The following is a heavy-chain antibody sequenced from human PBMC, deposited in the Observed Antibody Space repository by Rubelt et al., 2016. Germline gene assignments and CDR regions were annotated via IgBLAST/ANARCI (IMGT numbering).Heavy chain of an antibody. Sequence: QVQLVQSGAEVKKPGASVKVSCKVSGYTLTELSMHWVRQAPGKGLEWMGGFDPADGEKIYAQKFQGRVTMTEDISTDTAYMELSSLRSEDTAVYYCATRSLWFGEIDRYFDYWGQGTLVTVSS. CDR1: GYTLTELS. D-gene: IGHD3-10*01. CDR3: ATRSLWFGEIDRYFDY. V-gene: IGHV1-24*01. J-gene: IGHJ4*02. CDR2: FDPADGEK.